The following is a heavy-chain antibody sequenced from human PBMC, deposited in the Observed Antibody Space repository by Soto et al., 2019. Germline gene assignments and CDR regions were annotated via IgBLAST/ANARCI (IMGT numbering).Heavy chain of an antibody. V-gene: IGHV1-69*06. D-gene: IGHD1-26*01. J-gene: IGHJ6*04. CDR3: ARVGLLGAPVEGMDV. CDR1: GGTFSSYA. Sequence: QVQLVQSGAEVKKPGSSVNVSCKASGGTFSSYAISWVRQAPGQGLEWMGGIIPIFGTANYAQKFQGRVTITADKSTSTAYMERSSLRSEDTAVYYCARVGLLGAPVEGMDVWGEGSTVTVSS. CDR2: IIPIFGTA.